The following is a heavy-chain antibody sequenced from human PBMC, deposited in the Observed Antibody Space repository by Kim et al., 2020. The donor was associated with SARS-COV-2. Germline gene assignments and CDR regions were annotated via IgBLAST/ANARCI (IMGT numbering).Heavy chain of an antibody. CDR3: GGGSGGYSGDAFDI. J-gene: IGHJ3*02. V-gene: IGHV3-13*04. CDR1: GFTFSSYD. D-gene: IGHD3-10*01. Sequence: GGPLRLSCAASGFTFSSYDMHWVRQATGKGLEWVSAIGTAGDTYYPGSVKGRFTISRENAKNSLYLQMNSLRAGDTAVYARGGGSGGYSGDAFDIWGQGRMVTVSS. CDR2: IGTAGDT.